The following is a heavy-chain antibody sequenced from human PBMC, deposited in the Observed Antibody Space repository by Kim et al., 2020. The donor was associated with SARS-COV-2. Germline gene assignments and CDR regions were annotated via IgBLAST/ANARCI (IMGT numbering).Heavy chain of an antibody. Sequence: GGSLRLSCATSGFTFSAYDMNWVRQAPGKGLEWLSFITKSSTTIYYADSVEGRFTISRDNAKNSLFLQMNSLRDEDTALIYCVRDRMGGAFDMWGQGTMVTVSS. CDR3: VRDRMGGAFDM. CDR2: ITKSSTTI. J-gene: IGHJ3*02. D-gene: IGHD3-16*01. CDR1: GFTFSAYD. V-gene: IGHV3-48*02.